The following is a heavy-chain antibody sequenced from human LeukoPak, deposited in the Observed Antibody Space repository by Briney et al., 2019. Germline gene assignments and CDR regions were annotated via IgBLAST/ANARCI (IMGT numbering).Heavy chain of an antibody. J-gene: IGHJ4*02. CDR3: ARDRIHGTYCSSTSCYTLAY. V-gene: IGHV1-2*02. CDR1: GYTFTGYY. Sequence: GASVKVSCKASGYTFTGYYMHWVRQAPGQGLEWMGWINPNSGGTNYAQKFQGRVTMTRDTSISTAYMELSRLRSDDTAVYYCARDRIHGTYCSSTSCYTLAYWGQGTLVTVSS. D-gene: IGHD2-2*02. CDR2: INPNSGGT.